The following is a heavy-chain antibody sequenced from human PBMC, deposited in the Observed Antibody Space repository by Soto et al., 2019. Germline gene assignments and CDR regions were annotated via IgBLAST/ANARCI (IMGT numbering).Heavy chain of an antibody. CDR3: ARDSYCSSTSCHRYPTLWY. V-gene: IGHV1-18*01. D-gene: IGHD2-2*01. J-gene: IGHJ4*02. Sequence: ASVKVSCKASGYTFTSYGISWVRQAPGQGLEWMGWISAYNGNTNYAQKLQGRVTMTTDTSTSTAYMELGSLRSDDTAVYYCARDSYCSSTSCHRYPTLWYWGQGTLVTVSS. CDR1: GYTFTSYG. CDR2: ISAYNGNT.